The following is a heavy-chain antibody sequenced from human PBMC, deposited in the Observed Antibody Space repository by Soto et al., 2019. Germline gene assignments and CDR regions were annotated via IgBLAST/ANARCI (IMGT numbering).Heavy chain of an antibody. D-gene: IGHD1-7*01. CDR2: ITASRGTT. CDR1: GFTFSSYY. CDR3: AKCIQVNWYYDAFHI. J-gene: IGHJ3*02. V-gene: IGHV3-23*01. Sequence: EVKLLESGGGLVQPGGSLRLSCAASGFTFSSYYMSWVRQAPGKGLEWVSHITASRGTTYYADSVKGRFTISRDISRNRLYLQMNSLRAEDTALYYCAKCIQVNWYYDAFHIWGQGTMVTVSS.